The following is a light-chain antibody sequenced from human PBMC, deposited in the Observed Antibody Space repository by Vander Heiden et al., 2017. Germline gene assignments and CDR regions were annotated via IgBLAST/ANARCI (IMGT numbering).Light chain of an antibody. J-gene: IGKJ1*01. CDR2: AAS. CDR1: QSISSY. Sequence: DIRMTQSPSSLSASVIDRGTITCRASQSISSYLNWYQQKPGQAPKLLIYAASSLQSGVPSRFSGSGSGTDFTLTISSLQPEDFGTYYCKQSLRTPSTFGQGTKVEIK. CDR3: KQSLRTPST. V-gene: IGKV1-39*01.